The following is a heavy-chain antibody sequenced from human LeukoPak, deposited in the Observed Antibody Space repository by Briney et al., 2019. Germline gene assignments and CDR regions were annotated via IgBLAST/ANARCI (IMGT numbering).Heavy chain of an antibody. Sequence: PGGSLRLSCAVSGFTVSSNYMSWVRQAPGKGLEGVSVIYSGGSTYYADSVKGRFTISRDNSKNTLYLQMNSLRAEDTAVYYCAKGLGYCSDGVCYYYYYMDVWGKGTTVTVSS. CDR1: GFTVSSNY. CDR3: AKGLGYCSDGVCYYYYYMDV. J-gene: IGHJ6*03. D-gene: IGHD2-8*01. CDR2: IYSGGST. V-gene: IGHV3-53*01.